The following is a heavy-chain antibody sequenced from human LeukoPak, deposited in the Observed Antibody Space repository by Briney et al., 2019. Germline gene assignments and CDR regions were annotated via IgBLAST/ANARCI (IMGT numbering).Heavy chain of an antibody. V-gene: IGHV3-48*01. J-gene: IGHJ4*02. CDR2: ISSSSSTI. D-gene: IGHD3-10*01. CDR1: GFTFSSYS. Sequence: GGSLRLSCAASGFTFSSYSMNWVRQAPGKGLEWVSYISSSSSTIYYADSVKGRFTISRDNAKNSLYLQMNSLRAEDTAVYYCARDLVFMVRGVVIGGYYFDYRGQGTLVTVSS. CDR3: ARDLVFMVRGVVIGGYYFDY.